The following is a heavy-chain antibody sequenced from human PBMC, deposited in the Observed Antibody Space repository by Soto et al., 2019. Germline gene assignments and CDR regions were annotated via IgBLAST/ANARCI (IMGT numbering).Heavy chain of an antibody. V-gene: IGHV1-69*13. CDR3: ARDLRSGGSCYAY. D-gene: IGHD2-15*01. Sequence: SVKVSCKASGGTFSSYAISWVRQAPGQGLEWMGGIIPIFGTANYAQKFQGRVTITADESTSTAYMELSSLRSEDTAVYYCARDLRSGGSCYAYWGQGTLVTVSS. CDR2: IIPIFGTA. J-gene: IGHJ4*02. CDR1: GGTFSSYA.